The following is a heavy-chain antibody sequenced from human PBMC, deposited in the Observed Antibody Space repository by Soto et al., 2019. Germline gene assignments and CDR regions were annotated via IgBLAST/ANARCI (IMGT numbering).Heavy chain of an antibody. J-gene: IGHJ4*02. V-gene: IGHV4-31*01. CDR3: AGEPPYGETRGEYFGF. D-gene: IGHD4-17*01. Sequence: QVQLQESGPGLVKPSQSLSLTCTVSGGSINSGAFYWTWIRQHPGKGLEWIGYIYYSGSTDYNPSPKGPLTISPDQSKKQFPLKLALVAAAGPAVFFCAGEPPYGETRGEYFGFWGLGTLV. CDR2: IYYSGST. CDR1: GGSINSGAFY.